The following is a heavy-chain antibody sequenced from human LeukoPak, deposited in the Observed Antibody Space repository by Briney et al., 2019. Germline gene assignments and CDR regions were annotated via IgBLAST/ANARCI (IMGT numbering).Heavy chain of an antibody. CDR3: ARHEGSSFPFDY. CDR1: GGYISSSSYY. J-gene: IGHJ4*02. V-gene: IGHV4-39*01. D-gene: IGHD6-6*01. Sequence: PSETLSLTCTVSGGYISSSSYYWGWIRQPPGKGLEWIGSIYYSGSTYYNPSLKSRVTISVDTSKNQFSLKLSSVTAADTAVYYCARHEGSSFPFDYWGQGTLVTVSS. CDR2: IYYSGST.